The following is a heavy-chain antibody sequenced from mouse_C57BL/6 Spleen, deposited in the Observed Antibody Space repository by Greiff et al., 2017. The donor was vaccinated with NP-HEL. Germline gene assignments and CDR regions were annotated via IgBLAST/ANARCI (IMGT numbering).Heavy chain of an antibody. D-gene: IGHD1-1*01. Sequence: EVKVEESGPGLVKPSQSLSLPCSVTGYSITSGYYWNWIRQFPGNKLEWMGYISYDGSNKYNPSLKNRISITRVTSKNQFLLKLNSVTTEDTATYYCARDYYYGSSYVDYFDYWGQGTTLTVSS. CDR3: ARDYYYGSSYVDYFDY. J-gene: IGHJ2*01. V-gene: IGHV3-6*01. CDR1: GYSITSGYY. CDR2: ISYDGSN.